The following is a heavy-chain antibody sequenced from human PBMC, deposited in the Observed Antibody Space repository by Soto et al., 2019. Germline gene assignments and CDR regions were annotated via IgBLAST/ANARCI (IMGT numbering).Heavy chain of an antibody. CDR1: GGSFSGYY. J-gene: IGHJ4*02. V-gene: IGHV4-34*01. CDR2: INHSGST. Sequence: QVQLQQWGAGLLKPSETLSLTCAVYGGSFSGYYWSWIRQPPGKGLEWIGEINHSGSTNYNPSLKSRVTISVDTSKNQFSLKPSSVTAADTAVYYCARVINAAVGYWGQGTLVTVSS. D-gene: IGHD3-10*01. CDR3: ARVINAAVGY.